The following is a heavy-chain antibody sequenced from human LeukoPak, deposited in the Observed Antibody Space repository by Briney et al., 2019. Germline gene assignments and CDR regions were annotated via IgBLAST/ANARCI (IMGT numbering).Heavy chain of an antibody. J-gene: IGHJ4*02. Sequence: PGGSLRLSCAASGFTFTKYSMTWVRQAPGKGLEWVANIKQDGSEKFYVDSVKGRFTISRDNAKNSLDLQINSLGAEDTAVYYCARGLDCRSTSCYLDNWGQGTLVTVSS. D-gene: IGHD2-2*01. CDR2: IKQDGSEK. CDR3: ARGLDCRSTSCYLDN. CDR1: GFTFTKYS. V-gene: IGHV3-7*01.